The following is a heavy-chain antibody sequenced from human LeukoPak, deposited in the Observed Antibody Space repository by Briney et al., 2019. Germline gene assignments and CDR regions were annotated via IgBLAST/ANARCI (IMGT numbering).Heavy chain of an antibody. J-gene: IGHJ4*02. Sequence: GWXSAYNGNTNYAQKLQGRVTMTTDTSTSTAYMELRSLRSDDTAVYYCAASLGYCSGGSCYFDYWGQGTLVIVSS. D-gene: IGHD2-15*01. V-gene: IGHV1-18*01. CDR2: XSAYNGNT. CDR3: AASLGYCSGGSCYFDY.